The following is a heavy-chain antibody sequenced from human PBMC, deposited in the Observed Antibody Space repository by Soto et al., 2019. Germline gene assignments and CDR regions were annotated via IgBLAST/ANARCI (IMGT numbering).Heavy chain of an antibody. D-gene: IGHD5-12*01. CDR3: AKGGGYHSGTQLYYGMDV. CDR1: GFTFSSYA. J-gene: IGHJ6*02. V-gene: IGHV3-23*01. CDR2: ISGSGGST. Sequence: EVQLLESGGGLVQPGGSLRLSCAASGFTFSSYAMSWVRQAPGKGLEWVSAISGSGGSTYYADSVKGRFTISRDNSKNTLYLQLNSLRAEDTAVYYCAKGGGYHSGTQLYYGMDVWGQGTTVTVSS.